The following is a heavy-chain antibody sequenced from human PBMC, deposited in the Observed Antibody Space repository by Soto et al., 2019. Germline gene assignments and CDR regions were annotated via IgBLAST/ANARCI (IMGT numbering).Heavy chain of an antibody. CDR3: ARGSREMQLWLRSQSAFDI. CDR2: IFYTGST. J-gene: IGHJ3*02. D-gene: IGHD5-18*01. CDR1: GGSISSGGYY. V-gene: IGHV4-31*03. Sequence: PSETLSLTCTVSGGSISSGGYYWSWIRQHPGKGLEWSGYIFYTGSTYYNPSLKSRLTISEDTSQNQFSLKLSSVTAADTAVYYCARGSREMQLWLRSQSAFDIWGQGPMVIVSS.